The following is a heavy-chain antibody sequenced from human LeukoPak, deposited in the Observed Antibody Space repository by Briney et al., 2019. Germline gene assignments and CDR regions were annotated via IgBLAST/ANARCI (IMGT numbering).Heavy chain of an antibody. CDR3: AKDRVRQAPYYYGMDV. CDR1: GFTFSNYY. V-gene: IGHV3-11*04. CDR2: ISSSAITT. Sequence: GGSLRLSCAASGFTFSNYYMSWIRQAPGKGLEWVSYISSSAITTYYADAVKGRFTISRDNTKKSLYLQMNSLRAEDTAVYYCAKDRVRQAPYYYGMDVWGQGTTVTVSS. D-gene: IGHD3-10*01. J-gene: IGHJ6*02.